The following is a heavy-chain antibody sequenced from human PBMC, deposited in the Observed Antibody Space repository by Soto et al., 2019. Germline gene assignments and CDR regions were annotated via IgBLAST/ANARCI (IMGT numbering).Heavy chain of an antibody. V-gene: IGHV6-1*01. Sequence: SQTLSLTCAITGDSVSSNSAGWSWVRQSPSRGLEWLGRTYYRSKWYYEYAVSVRGRITINPDTSKNQYSLQLNSVTPEDTAVYFCARGEQSSGRMFDYWGQGTLVTVSS. CDR3: ARGEQSSGRMFDY. J-gene: IGHJ4*01. CDR1: GDSVSSNSAG. CDR2: TYYRSKWYY. D-gene: IGHD1-26*01.